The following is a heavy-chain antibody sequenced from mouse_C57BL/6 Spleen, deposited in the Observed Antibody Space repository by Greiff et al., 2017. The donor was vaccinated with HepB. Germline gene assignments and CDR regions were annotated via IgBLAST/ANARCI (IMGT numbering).Heavy chain of an antibody. J-gene: IGHJ1*03. Sequence: EVQLVESEGGLVQPGSSMKLSCTASGFTFSDYYMAWVRQVPEKGLEWVANINYDGSSTYYLDSLKSRFIISRDNAKNILYLQMSSLKSEDTATYYCARGAYYDYPLWYFDVWGTGTTVTVSS. V-gene: IGHV5-16*01. CDR3: ARGAYYDYPLWYFDV. D-gene: IGHD2-4*01. CDR1: GFTFSDYY. CDR2: INYDGSST.